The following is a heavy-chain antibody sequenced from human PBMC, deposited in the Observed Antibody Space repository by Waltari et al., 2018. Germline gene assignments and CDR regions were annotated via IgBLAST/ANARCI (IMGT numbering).Heavy chain of an antibody. CDR2: IYYSGST. V-gene: IGHV4-39*07. CDR1: GGSISSSSYY. CDR3: ARDSGVGATGGMDV. J-gene: IGHJ6*02. Sequence: QLQLQESGPGLVKPSETLSLTCTVSGGSISSSSYYWGWIRQPPGKGLEWIVGIYYSGSTYYIPSLKSRVTIAVDTSKNQFSLKLSSVTAADTAVYYCARDSGVGATGGMDVWGQGTTVTVSS. D-gene: IGHD1-26*01.